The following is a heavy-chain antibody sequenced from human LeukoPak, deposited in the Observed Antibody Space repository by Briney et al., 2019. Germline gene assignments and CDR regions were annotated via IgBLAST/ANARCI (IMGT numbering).Heavy chain of an antibody. CDR3: ARSSGWYAVDY. CDR1: GYTFTTYY. CDR2: INPGGGGT. J-gene: IGHJ4*02. V-gene: IGHV1-46*01. D-gene: IGHD6-19*01. Sequence: ASVKVSCMASGYTFTTYYMHWVRQSPGQGLEWMGIINPGGGGTSYTQKFQGRVTMTRDTSTSTVYMELSSLRSEDTAVYYCARSSGWYAVDYWGQGTLVTVSS.